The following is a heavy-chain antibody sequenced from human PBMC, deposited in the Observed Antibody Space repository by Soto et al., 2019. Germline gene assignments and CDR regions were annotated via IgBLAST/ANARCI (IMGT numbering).Heavy chain of an antibody. D-gene: IGHD5-18*01. V-gene: IGHV1-69*01. CDR3: ARGGRMDTMDWYFDL. CDR1: GGTFSSYA. Sequence: QVQLVQSGAEVKKPGSSVKVSCKASGGTFSSYAISCVRQAPGHGLEWMGGIIPIFGTANYAQKFQGRVTITAVESTSTAYMALSSLRSEDTAVYYCARGGRMDTMDWYFDLWGRGTLVTVSS. J-gene: IGHJ2*01. CDR2: IIPIFGTA.